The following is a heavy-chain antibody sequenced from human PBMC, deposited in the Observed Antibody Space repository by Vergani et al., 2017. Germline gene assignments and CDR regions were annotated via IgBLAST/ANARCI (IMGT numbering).Heavy chain of an antibody. D-gene: IGHD3-22*01. CDR2: IYHSGST. J-gene: IGHJ4*02. CDR3: TTNYYESSGYYYFDY. V-gene: IGHV4-4*03. CDR1: GGSISSSNW. Sequence: QVQLQESGPGLVKPPGTLSLTCAVSGGSISSSNWWSWVRQPPGKGLEWIGEIYHSGSTNYNPSLKSRVTISVDKSKNQFSLKLSSVTAADTAVYYCTTNYYESSGYYYFDYWGQGTLVTVSS.